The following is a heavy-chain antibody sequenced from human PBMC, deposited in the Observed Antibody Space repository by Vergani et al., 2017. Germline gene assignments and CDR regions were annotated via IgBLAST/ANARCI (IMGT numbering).Heavy chain of an antibody. J-gene: IGHJ5*02. CDR2: IYYSGST. D-gene: IGHD3-3*01. CDR3: ARGNYDFWSGFPWWFDP. CDR1: GGSISSGAHY. V-gene: IGHV4-31*03. Sequence: QVQLQESGPGLVKPSQTLSLTCTVSGGSISSGAHYWSWIRQHPGKGLEWIGYIYYSGSTYYNPSLKSRVTISVDTSKNQFSLKLSSVTAADTAVYYCARGNYDFWSGFPWWFDPWGQGTLVTVSS.